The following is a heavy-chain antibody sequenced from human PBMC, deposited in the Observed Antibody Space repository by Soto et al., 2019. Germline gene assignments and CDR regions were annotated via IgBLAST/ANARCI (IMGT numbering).Heavy chain of an antibody. D-gene: IGHD3-16*01. CDR3: ARAPTLARGGCDY. CDR1: GGTFSSYA. J-gene: IGHJ4*02. V-gene: IGHV1-69*06. Sequence: QVQLVQSGAEVKKPGSSVKVSCKASGGTFSSYAISWVRQAPGQGLEWMGGIIPIFGTANYGQKFQGRVTITADKSTSPDYMELSSLRSEDTAVYYCARAPTLARGGCDYWGQGTLVTVSS. CDR2: IIPIFGTA.